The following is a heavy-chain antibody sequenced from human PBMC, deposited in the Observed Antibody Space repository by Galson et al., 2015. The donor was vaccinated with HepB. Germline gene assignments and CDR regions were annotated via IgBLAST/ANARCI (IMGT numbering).Heavy chain of an antibody. Sequence: SVKVSCKASGYRFTGHYMHWVRQAPGQGLEWMGRINPDSGGTNYAQKFQGRVTMTRDTSISTAYMDLSSLRSDDTAVYFCARGPPIVVLVAATIDYWGQGTLVTVSS. J-gene: IGHJ4*02. CDR2: INPDSGGT. CDR3: ARGPPIVVLVAATIDY. CDR1: GYRFTGHY. D-gene: IGHD2-15*01. V-gene: IGHV1-2*06.